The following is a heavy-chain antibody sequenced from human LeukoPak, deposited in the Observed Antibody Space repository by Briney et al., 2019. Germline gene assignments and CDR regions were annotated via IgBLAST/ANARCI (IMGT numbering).Heavy chain of an antibody. J-gene: IGHJ5*02. D-gene: IGHD2-15*01. CDR3: ARDGGFHRYCSGGSCYSHGANWFDP. CDR2: ISSSGSTI. CDR1: GFTFSDYY. V-gene: IGHV3-11*01. Sequence: GGSLRLSCAASGFTFSDYYMSWIRQAPGKGLEWVSYISSSGSTIYYADSVKGRFTISRDNAKNSLYLQMNSLRAEDTAVYYCARDGGFHRYCSGGSCYSHGANWFDPWGQGTLVTVSS.